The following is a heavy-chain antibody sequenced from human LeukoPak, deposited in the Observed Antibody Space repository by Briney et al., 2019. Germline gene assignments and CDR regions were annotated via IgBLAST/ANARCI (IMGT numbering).Heavy chain of an antibody. Sequence: SETLSLTCTVSGGSISSYYWSWIRQPAGKGLEWIGYIYYSGSTNYNPSLKSRVTISVDTSKNQFSLKLSSVTAADTAVYYCARTYYDILTGTAAFDIWGQGTMVTVSS. J-gene: IGHJ3*02. CDR2: IYYSGST. V-gene: IGHV4-59*08. CDR3: ARTYYDILTGTAAFDI. D-gene: IGHD3-9*01. CDR1: GGSISSYY.